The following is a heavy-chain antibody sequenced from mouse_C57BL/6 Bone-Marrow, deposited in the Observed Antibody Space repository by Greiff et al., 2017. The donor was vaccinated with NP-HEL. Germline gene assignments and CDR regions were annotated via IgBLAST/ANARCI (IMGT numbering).Heavy chain of an antibody. V-gene: IGHV5-4*01. CDR3: ARAEIYDGYYGFAY. D-gene: IGHD2-3*01. J-gene: IGHJ3*01. Sequence: EVQLQESGGGLVKPGGSLKLSCAASGFTFSSYAMSWVRQTPEKRLEWVATISDGGSYTYYPDNVKGRFTISRDNAKNNLYLQMSHLKSEDTAMYYCARAEIYDGYYGFAYWGQGTLVTVSA. CDR1: GFTFSSYA. CDR2: ISDGGSYT.